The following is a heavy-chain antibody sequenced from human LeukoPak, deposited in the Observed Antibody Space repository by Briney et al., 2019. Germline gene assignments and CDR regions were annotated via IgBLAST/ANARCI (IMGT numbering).Heavy chain of an antibody. Sequence: SETLSLTCTVSGGSISSGDYYWSWIRQPPGKGLEWIGYIYYNGSTYYNPSLKGRVTISVDTSKNQFSLKLSSGTAADTAVYYCARISIGAADAFDIWGQGTMVTVSS. CDR1: GGSISSGDYY. V-gene: IGHV4-30-4*01. J-gene: IGHJ3*02. CDR3: ARISIGAADAFDI. D-gene: IGHD6-13*01. CDR2: IYYNGST.